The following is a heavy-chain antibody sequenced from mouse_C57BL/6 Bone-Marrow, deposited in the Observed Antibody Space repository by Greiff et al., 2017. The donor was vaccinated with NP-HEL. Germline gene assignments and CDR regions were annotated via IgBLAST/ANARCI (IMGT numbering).Heavy chain of an antibody. V-gene: IGHV10-1*01. CDR2: IRSKSNNYAT. D-gene: IGHD2-10*01. J-gene: IGHJ4*01. CDR1: GFSFNTYA. Sequence: VQLKESGGGLVQPKGSLKLSCAASGFSFNTYAMNWVRQAPGKGLEWVARIRSKSNNYATYYADSVKDRFTISRDDSESMLYLQMNNLKTEDTAMYYCVRRAYYGFYYAMDYWGQGTSVTVSS. CDR3: VRRAYYGFYYAMDY.